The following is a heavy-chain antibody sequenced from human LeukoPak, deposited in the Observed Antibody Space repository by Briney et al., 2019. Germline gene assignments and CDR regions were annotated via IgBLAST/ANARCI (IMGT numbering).Heavy chain of an antibody. CDR2: INHSGSA. CDR1: GGSFSGYY. J-gene: IGHJ6*02. V-gene: IGHV4-34*01. Sequence: PSETLSLTSAVYGGSFSGYYWRSIREPPGKGLEWMGEINHSGSANYNPSLKSRVTISVDTSKNQFSLKLRFVTAADTAVYYCAGGYCSSTSCYTRYYYYYGMDVWGQGTTVTVSS. D-gene: IGHD2-2*02. CDR3: AGGYCSSTSCYTRYYYYYGMDV.